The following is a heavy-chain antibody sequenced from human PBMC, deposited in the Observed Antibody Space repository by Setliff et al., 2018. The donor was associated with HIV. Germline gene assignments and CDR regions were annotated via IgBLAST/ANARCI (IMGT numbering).Heavy chain of an antibody. CDR1: GGSISSSSYY. CDR3: ARGRSSWYSIPRYYYYSMDV. Sequence: PSETLSLTCTVSGGSISSSSYYWGWIRQPPGKGLEWIGSIYYSGSTYYNPSLKSRVTISVDTSKNHFSLKLRSVTAADTAVYYCARGRSSWYSIPRYYYYSMDVWGNGTTVTVS. D-gene: IGHD6-13*01. J-gene: IGHJ6*03. CDR2: IYYSGST. V-gene: IGHV4-39*02.